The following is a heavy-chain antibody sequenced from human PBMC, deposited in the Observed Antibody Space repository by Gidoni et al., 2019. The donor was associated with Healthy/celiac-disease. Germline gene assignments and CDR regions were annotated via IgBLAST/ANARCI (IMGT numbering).Heavy chain of an antibody. CDR3: ARGGGYSYVFDY. V-gene: IGHV4-61*02. J-gene: IGHJ4*02. D-gene: IGHD5-18*01. Sequence: QAQLQESGPGLVKPSQTLSLTCTASGGSISRGSYYWSWIRQPAGKGLEWIGRIYTSGSTNYNPALKSRVTISVDTSKNQFSLKLSSVTAADTAVYYCARGGGYSYVFDYWGQGTLVTVSS. CDR2: IYTSGST. CDR1: GGSISRGSYY.